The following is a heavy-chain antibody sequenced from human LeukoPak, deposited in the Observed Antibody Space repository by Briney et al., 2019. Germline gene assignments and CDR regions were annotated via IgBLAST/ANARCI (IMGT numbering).Heavy chain of an antibody. CDR2: INSSGSTI. CDR3: AKDSIIEHCYYYGMAV. Sequence: AESLRLSCAASGFTFTDYYMSWIRQAQAQGLGWDSFINSSGSTIYYADSVKRRFTIHREHAKNSVYLQMNSRRAEDTAVYYCAKDSIIEHCYYYGMAVWGEETTVTVFS. V-gene: IGHV3-11*04. D-gene: IGHD3-16*02. J-gene: IGHJ6*01. CDR1: GFTFTDYY.